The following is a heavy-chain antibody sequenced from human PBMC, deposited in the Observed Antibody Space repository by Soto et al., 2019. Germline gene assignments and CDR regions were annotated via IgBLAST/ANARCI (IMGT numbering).Heavy chain of an antibody. Sequence: PSETLSLTCTVSGGSISSYYWSWIRQPAGKGLEWIGRIYTRWSTKYNPSLKSRVTMSVDTPKNQFSLKLSSVTAADTAVNYCARDFGNWSGYHIYYYYGMDVWVQGTTVTVSS. CDR1: GGSISSYY. CDR3: ARDFGNWSGYHIYYYYGMDV. V-gene: IGHV4-4*07. D-gene: IGHD3-3*01. J-gene: IGHJ6*02. CDR2: IYTRWST.